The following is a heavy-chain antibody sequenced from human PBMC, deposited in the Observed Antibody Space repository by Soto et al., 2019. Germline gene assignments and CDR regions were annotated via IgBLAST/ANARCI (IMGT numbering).Heavy chain of an antibody. V-gene: IGHV3-30*18. CDR2: ISYDGSNK. CDR1: GFTFSSYG. D-gene: IGHD3-9*01. J-gene: IGHJ4*02. CDR3: ANSDHYFDWRFDY. Sequence: PGGSLRLSCAASGFTFSSYGMHWVRQAPGKGLEWVAVISYDGSNKYYADSVKGRFTISRDNSKNALYLQMNSLRAEDTAVYYCANSDHYFDWRFDYWGQGTLVTVSS.